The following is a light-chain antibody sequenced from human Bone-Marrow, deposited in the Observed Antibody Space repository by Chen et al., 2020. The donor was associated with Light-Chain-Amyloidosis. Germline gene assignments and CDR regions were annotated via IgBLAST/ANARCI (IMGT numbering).Light chain of an antibody. Sequence: QSVLTQPPSVSAAPGQKVTISCSGSSSNIGNNYVSWYQQLPGTAPKLLISDNNKRPSGIPDRFSGSKSGTSATLGITGLQTGDEADYCCGTWDTSLSAVIFGGGTKLTVL. J-gene: IGLJ2*01. CDR2: DNN. V-gene: IGLV1-51*01. CDR3: GTWDTSLSAVI. CDR1: SSNIGNNY.